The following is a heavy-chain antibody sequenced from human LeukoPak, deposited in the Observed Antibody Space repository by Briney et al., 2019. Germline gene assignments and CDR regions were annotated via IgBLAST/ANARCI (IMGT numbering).Heavy chain of an antibody. D-gene: IGHD2-2*01. Sequence: ASVKVSCKASDYTFTSYGISWGRQAPGQGLEWMGWISAYNGNTNYAQKLQGRVTMTTDTSTSTAYMELRSLRSDDTAVYYCARDAGFYCSSTSCYEIDYWGQGTLVTVSS. J-gene: IGHJ4*02. CDR2: ISAYNGNT. CDR3: ARDAGFYCSSTSCYEIDY. CDR1: DYTFTSYG. V-gene: IGHV1-18*01.